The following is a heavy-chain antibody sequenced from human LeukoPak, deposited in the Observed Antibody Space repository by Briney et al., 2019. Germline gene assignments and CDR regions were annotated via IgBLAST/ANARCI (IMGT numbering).Heavy chain of an antibody. CDR3: AKALRRDCYNWGSDPYYFDY. J-gene: IGHJ4*02. CDR1: GFTFDDYA. D-gene: IGHD5-24*01. V-gene: IGHV3-43*02. Sequence: GGSLRLSCAASGFTFDDYAMHWVRQAPGKGLEWVSLISGDGGSTYYADSVKGRFTISRDNSKNSLYLQMNSLRTEDTALYYCAKALRRDCYNWGSDPYYFDYWGQGTLVTVSS. CDR2: ISGDGGST.